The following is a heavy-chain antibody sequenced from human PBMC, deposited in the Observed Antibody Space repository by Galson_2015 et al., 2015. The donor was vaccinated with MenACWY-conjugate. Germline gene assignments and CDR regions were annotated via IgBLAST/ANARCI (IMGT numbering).Heavy chain of an antibody. J-gene: IGHJ4*02. CDR1: GFTFNNCW. Sequence: SLRLSCAASGFTFNNCWMHWVRQPPGKGLEWISYIKADGSFSNYADSVKGRFTISTDNAKIMVYLQMDGLGDEDTAVYFCARDNNWSFDSWGQGTLVTVSS. CDR3: ARDNNWSFDS. V-gene: IGHV3-74*01. CDR2: IKADGSFS. D-gene: IGHD1-1*01.